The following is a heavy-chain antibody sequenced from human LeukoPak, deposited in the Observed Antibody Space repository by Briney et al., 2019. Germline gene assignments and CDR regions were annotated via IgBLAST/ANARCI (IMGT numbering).Heavy chain of an antibody. D-gene: IGHD3-16*01. CDR3: ARGASYFDY. V-gene: IGHV4-59*01. CDR2: VFNSGIT. CDR1: GASISSYS. Sequence: SETLSLTCTVSGASISSYSWSWIRQPPGKGLEWIGYVFNSGITNYNPSLKSRHTISLDTPKNHFSLKLSSVTAADTAVYYCARGASYFDYWGQGTLVTVSS. J-gene: IGHJ4*02.